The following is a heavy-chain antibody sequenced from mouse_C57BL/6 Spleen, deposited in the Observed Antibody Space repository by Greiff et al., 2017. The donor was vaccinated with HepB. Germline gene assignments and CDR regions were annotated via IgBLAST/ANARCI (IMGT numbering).Heavy chain of an antibody. J-gene: IGHJ3*01. CDR3: TEGYYGQA. CDR1: GFTFSNYW. V-gene: IGHV6-3*01. D-gene: IGHD1-1*01. CDR2: IRLKSDNYAT. Sequence: DVKLQESGGGLVQPGGSMKLSCVASGFTFSNYWMNWVRQSPEKGLEWVAQIRLKSDNYATHYAESVKGRFTISRDDSKSSVYLQMNNLRAEDTGIYYCTEGYYGQAGGQGTLVTVSA.